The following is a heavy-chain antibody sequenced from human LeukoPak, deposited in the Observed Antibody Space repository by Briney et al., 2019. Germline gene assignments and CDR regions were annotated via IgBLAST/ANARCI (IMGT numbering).Heavy chain of an antibody. CDR2: LSPVLA. CDR3: ARNREISARPGGWFDP. Sequence: GASVKVSCKVAGGTINNFALSWVRQAPGQGLEWMGGLSPVLATYAQKFQGRVTIPAEESTDTVYMELGSLTSEDTATYFFARNREISARPGGWFDPWGQGTLVTVSS. J-gene: IGHJ5*02. D-gene: IGHD6-6*01. CDR1: GGTINNFA. V-gene: IGHV1-69*13.